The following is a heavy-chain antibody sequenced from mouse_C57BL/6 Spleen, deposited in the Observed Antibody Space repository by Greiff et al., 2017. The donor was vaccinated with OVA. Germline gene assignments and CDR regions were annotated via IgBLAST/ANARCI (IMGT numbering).Heavy chain of an antibody. J-gene: IGHJ1*03. V-gene: IGHV1-15*01. Sequence: VQLQQSGAELVRPGASVTLSCKASGYTFTDYEMHWVKQTPVHGLEWIGAIDPETGGTAYNQKFKGKAILTADKSSSTAYMELRSLTSEDSAVYYCTTGGDWYFDVWGTGTTVTVSS. CDR2: IDPETGGT. CDR3: TTGGDWYFDV. CDR1: GYTFTDYE.